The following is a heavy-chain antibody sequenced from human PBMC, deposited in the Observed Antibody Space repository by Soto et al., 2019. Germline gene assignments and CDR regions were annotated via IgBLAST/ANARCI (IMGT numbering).Heavy chain of an antibody. V-gene: IGHV3-23*01. CDR3: ARGLIGSSYSSLYY. CDR2: INDSGGST. J-gene: IGHJ4*02. Sequence: EVQLLESGGGLIQPGGSLRLSCAASGFTFSNYALTWFRRAPGKGWEWVSVINDSGGSTYYADSVKGRFTSSRDNSKNILYLQMHSLRAEDTALYYCARGLIGSSYSSLYYWGQGTLVTVST. CDR1: GFTFSNYA. D-gene: IGHD2-15*01.